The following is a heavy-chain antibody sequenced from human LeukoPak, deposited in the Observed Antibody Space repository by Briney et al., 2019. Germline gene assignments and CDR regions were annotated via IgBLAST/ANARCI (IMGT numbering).Heavy chain of an antibody. J-gene: IGHJ6*03. CDR1: GFPFSSHW. Sequence: PGGSLSLSCAASGFPFSSHWMHWVRQATGKGLVWVSRIKCDESRTSYADSVKGRFTISRDNAKNALYLQMNSLRAEDTAVYYCARGDSSEAYYYYYMDVWGKGTTVTVSS. CDR2: IKCDESRT. D-gene: IGHD6-19*01. CDR3: ARGDSSEAYYYYYMDV. V-gene: IGHV3-74*01.